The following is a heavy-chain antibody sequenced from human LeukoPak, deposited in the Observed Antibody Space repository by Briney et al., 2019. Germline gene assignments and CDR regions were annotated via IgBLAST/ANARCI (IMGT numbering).Heavy chain of an antibody. J-gene: IGHJ6*02. CDR2: LNPNSGDT. CDR3: ARHRGAVPARSYGMDV. V-gene: IGHV1-2*02. Sequence: ASVKVSCKASGYTITDYHIHWVRQAPGQGLEWMGWLNPNSGDTYYSQKFQGRVTMTRDTSISTAYMDLTRLRSDDTAVYYCARHRGAVPARSYGMDVWGQGTTVTVSS. D-gene: IGHD6-19*01. CDR1: GYTITDYH.